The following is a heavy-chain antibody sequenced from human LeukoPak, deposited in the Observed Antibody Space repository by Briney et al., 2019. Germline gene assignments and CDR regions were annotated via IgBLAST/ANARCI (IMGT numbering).Heavy chain of an antibody. CDR1: GFTFDDYA. Sequence: GGSLRLSCAASGFTFDDYAMHWVRQGPGKGLEWVSLISGDGGITYYADSVKGRFTISRDNSKNTLYLQMNSLRAEDTAVYYCAKRSTVTTSPIDYWGQGTLVTVSS. V-gene: IGHV3-43*02. D-gene: IGHD4-11*01. CDR3: AKRSTVTTSPIDY. J-gene: IGHJ4*02. CDR2: ISGDGGIT.